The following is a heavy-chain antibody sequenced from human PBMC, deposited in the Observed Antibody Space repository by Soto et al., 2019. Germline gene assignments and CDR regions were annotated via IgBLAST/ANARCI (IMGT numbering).Heavy chain of an antibody. CDR2: ISYGGGTT. CDR1: EFTFSNYA. D-gene: IGHD3-22*01. V-gene: IGHV3-23*01. CDR3: AKDLFGPGKSDRSGYFDY. J-gene: IGHJ4*02. Sequence: GGSLRLSCAASEFTFSNYAMSWVRQAPGKGLEWVSAISYGGGTTYYADSVKGRFTISRDNSKDTLYLLMSSLRAEDTAMYYCAKDLFGPGKSDRSGYFDYWGQGTLVTVSS.